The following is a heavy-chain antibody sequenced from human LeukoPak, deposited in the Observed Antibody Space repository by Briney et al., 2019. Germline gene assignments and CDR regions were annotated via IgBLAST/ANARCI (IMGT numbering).Heavy chain of an antibody. Sequence: PGGSLRLSCAASGFTFTNAWMSWVRQAPGKGLEWVGRIKSRVSGGTTDYAAPVKGRFTISRDDSKNTLHLQMDSLRTEDTAVYHCTSDLPGGYSNYFDDWGQGTLVTVSS. CDR3: TSDLPGGYSNYFDD. CDR1: GFTFTNAW. D-gene: IGHD4-23*01. J-gene: IGHJ4*02. V-gene: IGHV3-15*01. CDR2: IKSRVSGGTT.